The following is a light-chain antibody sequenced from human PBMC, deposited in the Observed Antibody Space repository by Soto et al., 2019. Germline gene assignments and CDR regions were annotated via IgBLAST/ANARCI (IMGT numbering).Light chain of an antibody. J-gene: IGLJ2*01. V-gene: IGLV2-14*01. CDR1: SSDVGGYNY. CDR2: DVS. CDR3: SSYTSSSTRV. Sequence: QSALTQPASVSGSPGQSITISCTGTSSDVGGYNYVSWYQQHPGKAPKLMIYDVSNRPSGVSNRFSGSKSGNTASLTISGLKDEDEADYYCSSYTSSSTRVFGGGTQLTVL.